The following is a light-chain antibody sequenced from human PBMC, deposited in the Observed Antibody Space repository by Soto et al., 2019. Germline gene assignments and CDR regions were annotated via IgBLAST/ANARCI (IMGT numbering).Light chain of an antibody. J-gene: IGKJ5*01. CDR3: QQSYDISPIT. CDR1: ETISTF. V-gene: IGKV1-39*01. CDR2: AAS. Sequence: DIQMTQSPSSLSVSVGDRVTMTCRASETISTFLNWYQVKPGKAPKLLIYAASTLQDGVTSRFSGSGSGTHFTLTINGLQPEDFASYYCQQSYDISPITSGQGTRLEIK.